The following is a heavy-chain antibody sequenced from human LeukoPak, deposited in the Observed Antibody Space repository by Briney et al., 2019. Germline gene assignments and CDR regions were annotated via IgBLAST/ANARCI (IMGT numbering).Heavy chain of an antibody. J-gene: IGHJ2*01. CDR1: GGSISSGGYY. D-gene: IGHD6-13*01. CDR2: IYYSGST. CDR3: AGALIAAAGTGYFDL. V-gene: IGHV4-31*03. Sequence: SETLSLTCTVSGGSISSGGYYWSWIRQHPGKGLEWIGYIYYSGSTYYNPSLKSRVTISVDTSKNQFSLKLSSVTAADTAVYYCAGALIAAAGTGYFDLWGRGTLVTVSS.